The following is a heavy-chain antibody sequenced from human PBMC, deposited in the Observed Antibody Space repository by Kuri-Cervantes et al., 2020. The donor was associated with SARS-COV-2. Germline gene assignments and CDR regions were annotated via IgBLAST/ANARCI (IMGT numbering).Heavy chain of an antibody. CDR1: GYTFTGYY. CDR2: INPNSGGT. V-gene: IGHV1-2*02. D-gene: IGHD3-22*01. Sequence: ASVKVSCKASGYTFTGYYMHWVRQAPGQGLEWMGWINPNSGGTNYAQKFQGRVTMTRDTSISTAYMDLSRLRSDDTAVYYCARDPHSSGYSEYFQHWGQGTLVTVSS. CDR3: ARDPHSSGYSEYFQH. J-gene: IGHJ1*01.